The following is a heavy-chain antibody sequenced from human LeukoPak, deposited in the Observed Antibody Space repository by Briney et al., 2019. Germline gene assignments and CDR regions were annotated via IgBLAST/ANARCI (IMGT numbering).Heavy chain of an antibody. V-gene: IGHV3-30-3*01. CDR1: GFTFSSYA. D-gene: IGHD4-17*01. CDR3: ARAQATVTPYFDY. J-gene: IGHJ4*02. Sequence: GGSLRLSCAASGFTFSSYAMHWVRQAPGKGLEWVAVISYDGSNKYYADSVKGRFTISRDNSKNTLYLQMNSLRAEDTAVYYCARAQATVTPYFDYWGQGTLVTVS. CDR2: ISYDGSNK.